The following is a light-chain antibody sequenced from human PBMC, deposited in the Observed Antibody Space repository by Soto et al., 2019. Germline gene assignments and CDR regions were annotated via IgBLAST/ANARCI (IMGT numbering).Light chain of an antibody. CDR1: SSDVGGYDY. CDR2: EVS. V-gene: IGLV2-14*01. J-gene: IGLJ1*01. CDR3: SSYTTSSSYV. Sequence: QSALTQPASVSGSPGQSITMSCTGTSSDVGGYDYVSWYQQHPGEVPKLIIFEVSSRPAWISNCFSASKSGNTASLTISGLQAEDEADYYCSSYTTSSSYVFGTGTKVTVL.